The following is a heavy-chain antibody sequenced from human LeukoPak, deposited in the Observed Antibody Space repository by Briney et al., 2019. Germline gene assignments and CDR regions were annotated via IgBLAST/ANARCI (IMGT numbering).Heavy chain of an antibody. CDR2: IYYSGST. CDR1: GVSISSCGYY. V-gene: IGHV4-31*03. Sequence: SQTLSLTCTVSGVSISSCGYYWSWIRQHPGKGLEWIGYIYYSGSTYYNPSLKSRVTISVDTSKNQFSLRLSSVAAADTAVYYCARDDYYGVDVWGQGTTVTVSS. J-gene: IGHJ6*02. CDR3: ARDDYYGVDV.